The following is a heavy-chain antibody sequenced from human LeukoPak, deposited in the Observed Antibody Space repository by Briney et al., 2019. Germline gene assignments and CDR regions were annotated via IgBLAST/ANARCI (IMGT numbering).Heavy chain of an antibody. V-gene: IGHV1-2*02. J-gene: IGHJ4*02. D-gene: IGHD6-13*01. Sequence: ASVKVSCKASGYTFTGYYMHWVRQAPGQGLEWMGWINPNSGGTNYAQKFQGRVTMTRDTSISTAYIELSRLRSDDTAVYYCARVKEWQQLAFDYWGQGTLVTVSS. CDR1: GYTFTGYY. CDR3: ARVKEWQQLAFDY. CDR2: INPNSGGT.